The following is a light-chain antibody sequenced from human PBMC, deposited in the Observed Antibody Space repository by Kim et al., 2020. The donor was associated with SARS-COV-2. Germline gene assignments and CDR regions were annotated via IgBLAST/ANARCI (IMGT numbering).Light chain of an antibody. V-gene: IGKV3-11*01. CDR3: QQCSSWPLT. Sequence: LAPGEGAPLSCRASQSVDIYLAWYQQKPGQPPRLLIYDASKRATGIPARFSGSGSGTDFTLTISTLEPEDFALYFCQQCSSWPLTFGQGTRLEIK. CDR1: QSVDIY. CDR2: DAS. J-gene: IGKJ5*01.